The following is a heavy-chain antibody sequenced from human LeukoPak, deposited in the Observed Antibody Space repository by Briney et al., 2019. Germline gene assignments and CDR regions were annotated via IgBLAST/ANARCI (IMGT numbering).Heavy chain of an antibody. CDR3: ARAVTLVATTNTFIGDAFDI. Sequence: SVKVSCKASGGTFSSYAISWVRQAPGQGLEWMGGIIPILGTANYAQKFQGRVTITTDESTSTAYMELSSLRSEDTAVYYCARAVTLVATTNTFIGDAFDIWGQGTMATVSS. V-gene: IGHV1-69*05. J-gene: IGHJ3*02. CDR2: IIPILGTA. D-gene: IGHD5-12*01. CDR1: GGTFSSYA.